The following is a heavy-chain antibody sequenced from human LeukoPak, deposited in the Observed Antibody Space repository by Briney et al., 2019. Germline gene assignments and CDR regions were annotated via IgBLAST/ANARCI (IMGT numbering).Heavy chain of an antibody. CDR1: GGTFSSYA. J-gene: IGHJ5*02. CDR2: IIPILGIA. D-gene: IGHD3-3*01. V-gene: IGHV1-69*04. Sequence: ASVKVSCKASGGTFSSYAISWVRPAPGQGLEWMGRIIPILGIANYAQKFQGRVTITADKSTSTAYMELSSLRSEDTAVYYCARDPSDFWSGYPRPDFGDNWFDPWGQGTLVTVSS. CDR3: ARDPSDFWSGYPRPDFGDNWFDP.